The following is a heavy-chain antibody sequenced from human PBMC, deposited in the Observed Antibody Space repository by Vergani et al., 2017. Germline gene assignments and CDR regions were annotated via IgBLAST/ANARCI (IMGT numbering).Heavy chain of an antibody. V-gene: IGHV3-13*05. D-gene: IGHD2-2*01. CDR3: AREVGYCSSTSCNWYFDL. CDR1: GFTFSSYD. Sequence: EVQLLESGGGLVQPGGSLRLSCAASGFTFSSYDMHWVRQAPGKGLEWVSAIGTAGDPYYPGSVKGRFTISRENAKNSLYLQMNSLRAGDTAVYYCAREVGYCSSTSCNWYFDLWGRGTLVTVSS. CDR2: IGTAGDP. J-gene: IGHJ2*01.